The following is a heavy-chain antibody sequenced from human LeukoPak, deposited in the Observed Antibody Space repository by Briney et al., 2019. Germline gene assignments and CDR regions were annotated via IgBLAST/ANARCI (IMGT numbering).Heavy chain of an antibody. CDR3: ARRVPYGSGSYYNPLGY. V-gene: IGHV1-24*01. Sequence: VASVKVSCKVSGYTLTELSMHWVRQAPGKGLEWMGGFDPEDGETIYAQKFQGRVTMTEDTSTGTAYMELSSLRSEDTAVYYCARRVPYGSGSYYNPLGYWGQGTLVTVSS. J-gene: IGHJ4*02. CDR1: GYTLTELS. CDR2: FDPEDGET. D-gene: IGHD3-10*01.